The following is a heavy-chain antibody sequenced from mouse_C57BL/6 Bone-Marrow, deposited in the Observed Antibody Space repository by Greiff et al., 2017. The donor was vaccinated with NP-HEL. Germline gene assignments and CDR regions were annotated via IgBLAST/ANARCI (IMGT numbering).Heavy chain of an antibody. J-gene: IGHJ1*03. V-gene: IGHV1-54*01. CDR1: GYAFTNYL. CDR2: INPGSGGT. Sequence: VQLQQSGAELVRPGTSVKVSCKASGYAFTNYLIEWVKQRPGQGLEWIGVINPGSGGTNYNEKFKGKATLTADKSSSTAYMQLSSLTSEDSAVYFCARNYARYFDVWGTGTTVTVSS. D-gene: IGHD1-1*01. CDR3: ARNYARYFDV.